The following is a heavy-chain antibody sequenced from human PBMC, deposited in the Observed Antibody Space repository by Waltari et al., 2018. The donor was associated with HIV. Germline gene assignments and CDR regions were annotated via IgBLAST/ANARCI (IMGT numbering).Heavy chain of an antibody. CDR1: GGSFSGYY. D-gene: IGHD6-13*01. CDR2: INHSGST. V-gene: IGHV4-34*01. J-gene: IGHJ6*03. Sequence: QVQLQQWGAGLLKPSETLSLTCAVYGGSFSGYYWSWIRQPPGKGLEWIGEINHSGSTNYNPSLKSRVTISVDTSKNQFSLKLSSVTAADTAVYYCARGGAAAGTTYYYYYMDVWGKGTTVTVSS. CDR3: ARGGAAAGTTYYYYYMDV.